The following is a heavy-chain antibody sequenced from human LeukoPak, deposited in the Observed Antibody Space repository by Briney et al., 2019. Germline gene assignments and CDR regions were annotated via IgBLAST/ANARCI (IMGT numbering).Heavy chain of an antibody. V-gene: IGHV1-69*13. CDR1: GGTFSSYA. D-gene: IGHD3-10*01. CDR3: ARGPMVRGVIIGEDY. Sequence: SVKVSCKASGGTFSSYAISWVRQAPGQGLEWMGGIIPIFGTANYAQKFQGRVTITADESTSTAYIELSSLRSEDTAVYYCARGPMVRGVIIGEDYWGQGTLVTVSS. CDR2: IIPIFGTA. J-gene: IGHJ4*02.